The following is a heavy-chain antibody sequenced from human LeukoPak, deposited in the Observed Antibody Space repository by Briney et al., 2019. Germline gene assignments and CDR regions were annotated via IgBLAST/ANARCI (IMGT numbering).Heavy chain of an antibody. V-gene: IGHV3-21*01. J-gene: IGHJ4*02. CDR3: ARVGYSSSWRERYKYYFDY. CDR1: GFTFSSYS. D-gene: IGHD6-13*01. CDR2: ISSSSSYI. Sequence: GGSLRLSCAASGFTFSSYSMNWVRQAPGKGLEWVSSISSSSSYIYYADSVKGRFTISRDNAKNSLYLQMNSLRAEDTAMYYCARVGYSSSWRERYKYYFDYWGQGTLVTVSS.